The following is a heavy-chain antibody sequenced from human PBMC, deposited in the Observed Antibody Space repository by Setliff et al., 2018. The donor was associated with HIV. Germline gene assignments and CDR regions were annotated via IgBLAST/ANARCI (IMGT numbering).Heavy chain of an antibody. CDR2: INTGNGNT. CDR3: ARDRIPKRGYTYREPDFDS. D-gene: IGHD3-16*02. CDR1: GYTFTSHT. Sequence: ASVKVSCKASGYTFTSHTIHWVRQAPGQGLEWMGWINTGNGNTKYSQKFQDSVTITRDTSASTGYMEVNSLRPEDTAVYYCARDRIPKRGYTYREPDFDSWGQGTLVTVSS. J-gene: IGHJ4*02. V-gene: IGHV1-3*04.